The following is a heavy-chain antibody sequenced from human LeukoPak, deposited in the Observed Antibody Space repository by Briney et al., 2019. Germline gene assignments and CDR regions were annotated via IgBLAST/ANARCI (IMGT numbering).Heavy chain of an antibody. CDR3: ARHVYGGNSDDAFDL. CDR2: IRYDGSNK. V-gene: IGHV3-30*02. CDR1: GFTFSSYG. D-gene: IGHD4-23*01. Sequence: GGSLRLSCAASGFTFSSYGMHWVRQAPGKGLEWVAFIRYDGSNKYYADSVKGRFTISRDNSKNTLYLQMNSLRAEDTAVYYCARHVYGGNSDDAFDLWGQGTMVTVSS. J-gene: IGHJ3*01.